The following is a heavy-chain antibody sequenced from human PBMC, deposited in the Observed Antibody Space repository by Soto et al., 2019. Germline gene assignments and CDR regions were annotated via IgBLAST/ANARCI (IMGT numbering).Heavy chain of an antibody. CDR2: ISYDGSNK. Sequence: QVQLVESGGGVVQPGRSLRLSCAASGFTFSSYAMHWVRQAPGKGLEWVAVISYDGSNKYYADSVKGRFTISRDNSKNTLYLQMNSLRAEDTAVYYCARDTYGSGRWGAFDIWGQGTMVTVSS. CDR3: ARDTYGSGRWGAFDI. J-gene: IGHJ3*02. CDR1: GFTFSSYA. D-gene: IGHD3-10*01. V-gene: IGHV3-30-3*01.